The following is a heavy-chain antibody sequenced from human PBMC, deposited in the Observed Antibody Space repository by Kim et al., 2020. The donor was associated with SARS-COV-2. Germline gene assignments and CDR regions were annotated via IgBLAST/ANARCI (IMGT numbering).Heavy chain of an antibody. V-gene: IGHV3-11*04. J-gene: IGHJ6*02. Sequence: GGSLRLSCTASGFTFSDWYITWIRQAPGRGLEWVSYITPTGSDKYYADFVKGRFTVSRDNAKNSLHLQMDSLRAEDTAVYYCARGHYGLDVWGQGTTVIVSS. CDR1: GFTFSDWY. CDR2: ITPTGSDK. CDR3: ARGHYGLDV.